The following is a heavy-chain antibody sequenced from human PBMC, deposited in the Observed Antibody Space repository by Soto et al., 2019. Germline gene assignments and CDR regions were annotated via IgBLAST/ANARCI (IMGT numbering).Heavy chain of an antibody. CDR2: INAGNGNT. D-gene: IGHD3-3*01. CDR1: GYTFTSYA. V-gene: IGHV1-3*01. Sequence: ASVKVSCKASGYTFTSYAMDWVRQAPGQRLEWMGWINAGNGNTKYSQKFQGRVTITRDTSTSTVYMELSSLRSEDTAVYYCARDSGAPYDFWSGYYAYWGQGTLVTVSS. J-gene: IGHJ4*02. CDR3: ARDSGAPYDFWSGYYAY.